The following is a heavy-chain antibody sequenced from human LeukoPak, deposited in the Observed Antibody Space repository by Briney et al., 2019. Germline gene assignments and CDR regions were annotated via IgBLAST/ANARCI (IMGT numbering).Heavy chain of an antibody. CDR2: IGGSNGIT. D-gene: IGHD5-12*01. J-gene: IGHJ4*02. CDR3: ARNENSGWGYFDY. Sequence: GGSLRLSCAASRFTFNSYAMSWVRQAPGKGLEWVSVIGGSNGITFYVGSVKGRFTISRDNSKDTLYLQVNSLRAEDTAVYYCARNENSGWGYFDYWGQGTLVTVSS. CDR1: RFTFNSYA. V-gene: IGHV3-23*01.